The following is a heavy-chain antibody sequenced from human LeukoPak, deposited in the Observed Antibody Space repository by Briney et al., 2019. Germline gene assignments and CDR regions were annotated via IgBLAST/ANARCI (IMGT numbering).Heavy chain of an antibody. CDR1: GFIVSGKY. CDR3: AREGSFDSSGYNDALDI. Sequence: GGSLRLSCAASGFIVSGKYMSWVRQAPGKGLEWVSVIRSGGSTSYADSVKGRFTISRDNSKNTLYLQMNSLRAEDTAVYYCAREGSFDSSGYNDALDIWGQGTMVTVSS. V-gene: IGHV3-53*01. CDR2: IRSGGST. J-gene: IGHJ3*02. D-gene: IGHD3-22*01.